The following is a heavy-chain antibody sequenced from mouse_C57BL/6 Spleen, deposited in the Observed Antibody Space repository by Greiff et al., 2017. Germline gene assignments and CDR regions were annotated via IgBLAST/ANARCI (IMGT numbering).Heavy chain of an antibody. CDR3: ARGDYYGSSFAWFGY. CDR2: INPSNGGT. Sequence: VQLQQSGPELVKPGASVKLSCKASGYTFTSYWMHWVKQRPGHGLEWIGNINPSNGGTNYNEKFKSKATLTVDKSSSTAYMQRSSLTSEDAAVDYVARGDYYGSSFAWFGYWGQGTLVTVSA. J-gene: IGHJ3*01. V-gene: IGHV1-53*01. D-gene: IGHD1-1*01. CDR1: GYTFTSYW.